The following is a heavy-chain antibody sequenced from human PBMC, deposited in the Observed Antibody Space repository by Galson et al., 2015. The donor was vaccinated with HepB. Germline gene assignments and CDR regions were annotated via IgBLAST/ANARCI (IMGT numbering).Heavy chain of an antibody. J-gene: IGHJ4*02. Sequence: PALVKPTQTLTLTCSVAGFSLSASGMCVSWLRQPPGKALEWLARIDWDDDKSYSASLKTRFTISKDTARNEVVLTMANMAPVDTATYYCARIFVGEVTYFDYWGRGFLVTVS. CDR3: ARIFVGEVTYFDY. CDR1: GFSLSASGMC. V-gene: IGHV2-70*11. D-gene: IGHD3-16*01. CDR2: IDWDDDK.